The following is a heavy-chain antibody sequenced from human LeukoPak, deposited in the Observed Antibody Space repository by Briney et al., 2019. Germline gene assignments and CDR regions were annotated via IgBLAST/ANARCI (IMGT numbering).Heavy chain of an antibody. CDR1: GYTCTSYG. CDR3: ARYYYGSGSYWSYYYYYMDV. J-gene: IGHJ6*03. CDR2: ISAYNGNT. Sequence: ASVKVSGKASGYTCTSYGISWVRQAPGQGLEWMGWISAYNGNTNYAQKLQGRVTMTTDTSTSTAYMELRSLRSDDTAVYYCARYYYGSGSYWSYYYYYMDVWGKGTTVTISS. V-gene: IGHV1-18*01. D-gene: IGHD3-10*01.